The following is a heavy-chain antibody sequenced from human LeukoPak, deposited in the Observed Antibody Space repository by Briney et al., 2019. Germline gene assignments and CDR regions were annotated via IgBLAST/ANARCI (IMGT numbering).Heavy chain of an antibody. D-gene: IGHD5-24*01. Sequence: SQTLSLTCTVSGGSISSGSYYWSWIRQPAGKGLEWIGRIYTSGSTNYNPSLKSRVTISVDTSENQFSLRLSSVTAADTAIYYCAKAAAYNMDVWGKGTTVTVSS. CDR1: GGSISSGSYY. CDR3: AKAAAYNMDV. J-gene: IGHJ6*04. V-gene: IGHV4-61*02. CDR2: IYTSGST.